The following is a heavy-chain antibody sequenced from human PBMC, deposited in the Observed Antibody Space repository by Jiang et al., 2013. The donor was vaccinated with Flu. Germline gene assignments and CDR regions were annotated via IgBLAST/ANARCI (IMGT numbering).Heavy chain of an antibody. J-gene: IGHJ4*02. CDR1: GGSINRYY. Sequence: VKTSETLSLTCTVSGGSINRYYWNWIRQPPGKGLEWIGYVHYSGNTNYNSSLKSRVTISVDRSKTQFSLKLTSVTAADTAVYYCARARAPEIAAYYFDYWGRGTLVTVSS. CDR3: ARARAPEIAAYYFDY. V-gene: IGHV4-59*01. CDR2: VHYSGNT. D-gene: IGHD2-21*01.